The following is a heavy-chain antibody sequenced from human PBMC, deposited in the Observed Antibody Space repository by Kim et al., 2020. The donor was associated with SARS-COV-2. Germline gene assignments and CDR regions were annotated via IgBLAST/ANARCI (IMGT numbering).Heavy chain of an antibody. CDR3: AKDIDGAAGFDY. Sequence: GGSLRLSCAASGFTFDDYTMHWVRQAPGKGLEWVSLISWDGGSTYYADSVKGRFTISRDNSKNSLYLQMNSLRTEDTALYYCAKDIDGAAGFDYWGQGTLVTVSS. D-gene: IGHD6-13*01. J-gene: IGHJ4*02. V-gene: IGHV3-43*01. CDR1: GFTFDDYT. CDR2: ISWDGGST.